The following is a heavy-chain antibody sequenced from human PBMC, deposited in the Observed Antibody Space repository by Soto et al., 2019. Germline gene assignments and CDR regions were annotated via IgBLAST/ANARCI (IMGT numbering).Heavy chain of an antibody. V-gene: IGHV2-5*02. CDR1: GFSLNTGGVG. CDR3: VQNWWYYGGDYSYAFDA. J-gene: IGHJ6*02. Sequence: ITLKESGPTLVKPTQTLTLTCTFSGFSLNTGGVGVGWVRQPRGKAMEWLALIYWDDDERYRPSLRSRLNITQDTVNNQGVATMTTMDPEDTATYSCVQNWWYYGGDYSYAFDAWGQGTTVSVSS. CDR2: IYWDDDE. D-gene: IGHD3-10*01.